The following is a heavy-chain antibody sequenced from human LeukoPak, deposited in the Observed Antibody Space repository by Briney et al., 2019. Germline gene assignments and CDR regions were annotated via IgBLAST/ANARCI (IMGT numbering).Heavy chain of an antibody. CDR3: AKDKAPYFRDAFDI. D-gene: IGHD2/OR15-2a*01. CDR2: ISWNSGSI. Sequence: PGGSLRLSCAASGFTFDDYAMHWVRQAPGKGLEWVSGISWNSGSIGYADSVKGRFTISRDNAKNSLYLQMNSLRAEDTALYYCAKDKAPYFRDAFDIWGQGTMVTVSS. CDR1: GFTFDDYA. V-gene: IGHV3-9*01. J-gene: IGHJ3*02.